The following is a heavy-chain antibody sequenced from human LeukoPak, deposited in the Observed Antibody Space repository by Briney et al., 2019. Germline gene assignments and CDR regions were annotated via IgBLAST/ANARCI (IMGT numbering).Heavy chain of an antibody. CDR3: ARDRIAVAG. Sequence: GGSLRLSCAASGFTFSSYVMSWVRQAPGKGLEWVSVITGSGGSTYYADSVKGRFTISRDNAKNSLYLQMNSLRAEDTAVYYCARDRIAVAGWGQGTLVTVSS. V-gene: IGHV3-23*01. CDR2: ITGSGGST. D-gene: IGHD6-19*01. CDR1: GFTFSSYV. J-gene: IGHJ4*02.